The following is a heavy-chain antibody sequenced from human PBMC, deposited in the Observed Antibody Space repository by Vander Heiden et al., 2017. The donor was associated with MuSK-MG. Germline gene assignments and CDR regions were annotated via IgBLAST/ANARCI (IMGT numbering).Heavy chain of an antibody. D-gene: IGHD3-22*01. CDR2: IYSGGST. CDR1: GFTARSHK. Sequence: EVQPVESAGGLVPAGGSLRLSRAASGFTARSHKRSWVRQAAGKGREWFSVIYSGGSTYYADSVKGRFTISRDNAKNTLYLQMNSLRAEDTAVYYCARDLYYYDSSGPVRYFDYWGQGTLVTVSS. CDR3: ARDLYYYDSSGPVRYFDY. V-gene: IGHV3-66*01. J-gene: IGHJ4*02.